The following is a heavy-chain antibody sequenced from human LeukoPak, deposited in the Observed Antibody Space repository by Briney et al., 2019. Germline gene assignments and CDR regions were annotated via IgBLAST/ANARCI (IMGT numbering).Heavy chain of an antibody. D-gene: IGHD5-18*01. V-gene: IGHV3-73*01. CDR2: IRSKANSYAT. Sequence: PGGSLRLSCAASGFTFSGSAMHWVRQASGKGLEWVGRIRSKANSYATAYAASVKGRFTISRDDSKNTAYLQMNSLKTEDTAVYYCTIAAMDFFDYWGQGTLVTVSS. J-gene: IGHJ4*02. CDR1: GFTFSGSA. CDR3: TIAAMDFFDY.